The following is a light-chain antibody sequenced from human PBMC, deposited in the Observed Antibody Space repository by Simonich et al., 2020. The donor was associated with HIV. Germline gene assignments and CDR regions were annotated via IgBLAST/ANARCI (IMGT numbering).Light chain of an antibody. Sequence: QSALTQPASVSGSPGQSITISCTGTSSDVGGYNFVSWYQQHPGKAPKLMLYDVIERPSGVSNRFSGSKSGNTASLTISGLQAEDEADYYCSSYTSSSTWVFGGGTKLTVL. J-gene: IGLJ3*02. V-gene: IGLV2-14*03. CDR3: SSYTSSSTWV. CDR1: SSDVGGYNF. CDR2: DVI.